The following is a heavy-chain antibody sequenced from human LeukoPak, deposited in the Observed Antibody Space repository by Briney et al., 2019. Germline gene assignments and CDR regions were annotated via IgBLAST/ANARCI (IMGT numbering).Heavy chain of an antibody. D-gene: IGHD6-13*01. J-gene: IGHJ4*02. CDR2: INHSGST. V-gene: IGHV4-34*01. CDR1: GFTFSSYA. CDR3: ARLSSWYNSY. Sequence: PGGSLRLSCAASGFTFSSYAMSWLRQPPGKGLEWIGEINHSGSTNYNPSLKSRVTISVDTSKNQFSLKLSSVTAADTAVYYCARLSSWYNSYWGQGTLVTVSS.